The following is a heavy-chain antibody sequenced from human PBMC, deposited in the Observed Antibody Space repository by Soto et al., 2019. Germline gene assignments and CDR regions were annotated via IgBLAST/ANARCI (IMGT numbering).Heavy chain of an antibody. V-gene: IGHV4-34*01. CDR1: DGSFSEDY. CDR2: INPGGTT. J-gene: IGHJ4*01. CDR3: AKLFGDYTGY. Sequence: SETLSLTCAVYDGSFSEDYWSWIRQPPRKGLEWIGEINPGGTTNYNPSLKSRVSISIDRSRNQFSLKLTSVTAADTGVYYCAKLFGDYTGYWGQGAQVTVSS. D-gene: IGHD4-17*01.